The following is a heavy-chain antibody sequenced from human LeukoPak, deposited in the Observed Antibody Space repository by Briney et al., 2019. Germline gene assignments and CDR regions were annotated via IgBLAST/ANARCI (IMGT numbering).Heavy chain of an antibody. Sequence: ASVKVSCKASGYTFTGYYMHWVRQAPGQGLEWMGRIIPILGIANYAQKFQGRVTITADKSTSTAYMELSSLRSEDTAVYYCARDWGRGYSYGSPNYWGQGTLVTVSS. CDR1: GYTFTGYY. CDR2: IIPILGIA. V-gene: IGHV1-69*04. J-gene: IGHJ4*02. CDR3: ARDWGRGYSYGSPNY. D-gene: IGHD5-18*01.